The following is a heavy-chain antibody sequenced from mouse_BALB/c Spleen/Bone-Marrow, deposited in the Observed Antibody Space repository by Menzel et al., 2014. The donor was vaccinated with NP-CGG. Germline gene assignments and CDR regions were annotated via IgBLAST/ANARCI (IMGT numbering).Heavy chain of an antibody. CDR1: GFTFNTYA. J-gene: IGHJ3*01. CDR3: VRQNYDYAWFAY. Sequence: EVHLVESGGGLVQPKGSLKLSCAASGFTFNTYAMNWVRQAPGKGLEWVARIRSKSNNCATYYADSVKDRFTISRDDSQSMLYLQMNNLKTEDTAMYYCVRQNYDYAWFAYWGQGTLVTVSA. V-gene: IGHV10-1*02. D-gene: IGHD2-4*01. CDR2: IRSKSNNCAT.